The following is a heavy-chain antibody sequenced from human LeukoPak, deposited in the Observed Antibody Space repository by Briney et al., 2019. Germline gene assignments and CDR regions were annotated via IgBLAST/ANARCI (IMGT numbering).Heavy chain of an antibody. CDR3: ARELGYSYGPGYLDY. CDR1: GFTFSSYE. V-gene: IGHV3-48*03. D-gene: IGHD5-18*01. J-gene: IGHJ4*02. Sequence: GGSLRLSCAASGFTFSSYEMNWVRQAPGKGLEGVSYISSSGSTIYYADSVKGRFTISRDNAKNSLYLQMNSLRAEYTAVYYCARELGYSYGPGYLDYWGQGTLVTVSS. CDR2: ISSSGSTI.